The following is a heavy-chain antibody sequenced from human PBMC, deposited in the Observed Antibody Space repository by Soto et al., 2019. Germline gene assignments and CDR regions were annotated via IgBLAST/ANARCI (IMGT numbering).Heavy chain of an antibody. V-gene: IGHV4-59*01. J-gene: IGHJ4*02. CDR3: ARAPAIYDSSGYYFAY. CDR2: IYYSGST. Sequence: PSETLCLTCTVSAGSSSSYYWSWIRQPPGKGLEWIGSIYYSGSTNYNPSLKSRVTISVDTSKNQFYLKLSSVTAADTAAYYCARAPAIYDSSGYYFAYWGQGTLVTVSS. D-gene: IGHD3-22*01. CDR1: AGSSSSYY.